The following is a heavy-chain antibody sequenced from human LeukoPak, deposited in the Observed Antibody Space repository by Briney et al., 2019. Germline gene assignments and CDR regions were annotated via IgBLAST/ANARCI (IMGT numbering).Heavy chain of an antibody. V-gene: IGHV3-30*02. CDR3: AKAWYYYDSSGYRDVAFDI. CDR2: IRYDGSNK. J-gene: IGHJ3*02. CDR1: GFTFSSYG. Sequence: GGSLRLSCAASGFTFSSYGMHWVRQAPGKGLEWVAFIRYDGSNKYYADSVKGRFTISRDNSKNTLYLQMNSLRAEDTAVYYRAKAWYYYDSSGYRDVAFDIWGQGTMVTVSS. D-gene: IGHD3-22*01.